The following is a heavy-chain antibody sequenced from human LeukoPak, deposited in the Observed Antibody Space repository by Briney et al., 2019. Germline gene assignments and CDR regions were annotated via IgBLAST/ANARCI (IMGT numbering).Heavy chain of an antibody. CDR1: GFTFSSYA. Sequence: GGSLRLSCAASGFTFSSYAMHWVRQAPGKGLEWVAVISYDGSNKYYADSVKGRFTISRDNSKNTLYLQMNSLGAEDTAVYYCARVGYCGGDCYEPYYFDYWGQGTLVTVSS. D-gene: IGHD2-21*02. V-gene: IGHV3-30-3*01. CDR2: ISYDGSNK. J-gene: IGHJ4*02. CDR3: ARVGYCGGDCYEPYYFDY.